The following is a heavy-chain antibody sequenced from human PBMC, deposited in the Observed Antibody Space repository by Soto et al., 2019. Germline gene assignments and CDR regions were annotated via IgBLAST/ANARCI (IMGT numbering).Heavy chain of an antibody. CDR3: ARADPDASVGY. CDR2: ISYSGST. D-gene: IGHD2-15*01. J-gene: IGHJ4*02. CDR1: GGSMSSYY. Sequence: TSETLSLTCTVSGGSMSSYYWTWLRQSPGRGLEWIGYISYSGSTYYNPSLKSRVTISAGTSKNQFSLRMNSMIAADTAVYYCARADPDASVGYWGQGTLVTVSS. V-gene: IGHV4-59*01.